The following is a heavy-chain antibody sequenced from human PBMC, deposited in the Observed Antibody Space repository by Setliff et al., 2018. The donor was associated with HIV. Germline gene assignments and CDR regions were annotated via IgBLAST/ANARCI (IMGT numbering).Heavy chain of an antibody. CDR1: GFTFSSYA. CDR2: ISYDGSNK. Sequence: GSLRLSCAASGFTFSSYAMHWVRQAPGKGLEWVAVISYDGSNKYYADSVKGRFTISRDNAKNSLYLLMNSLRAEDTALYYCVKDRSYGSGSYGMDVWGQGATVTVSS. CDR3: VKDRSYGSGSYGMDV. D-gene: IGHD3-10*01. J-gene: IGHJ6*02. V-gene: IGHV3-30*01.